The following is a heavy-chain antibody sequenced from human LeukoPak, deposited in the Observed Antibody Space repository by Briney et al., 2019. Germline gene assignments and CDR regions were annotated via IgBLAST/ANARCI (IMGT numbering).Heavy chain of an antibody. J-gene: IGHJ4*02. CDR1: GYTFTSYD. Sequence: ASVKVSCKASGYTFTSYDINWVRQATGQGLEWMGWMNPNSGNTGYAQEFQGRVTMTRNTSISTAYMELSSLRSEDTAVYYCARGDSSGKRGKGYFDYWGQGTLVTVSS. V-gene: IGHV1-8*01. CDR3: ARGDSSGKRGKGYFDY. CDR2: MNPNSGNT. D-gene: IGHD3-22*01.